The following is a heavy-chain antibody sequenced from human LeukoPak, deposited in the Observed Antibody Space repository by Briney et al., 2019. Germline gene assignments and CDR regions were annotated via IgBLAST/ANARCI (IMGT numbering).Heavy chain of an antibody. CDR3: AKALDSSGYPCDY. V-gene: IGHV3-48*01. CDR2: ISSGSDSI. D-gene: IGHD3-22*01. CDR1: GFRFSIYN. J-gene: IGHJ4*02. Sequence: GGSLRLSCVASGFRFSIYNVNWVRQAPGKGLEWLSYISSGSDSIYYADSVKGRFTISRDNANNSLYLQMNSLRAEDTAVYYCAKALDSSGYPCDYWGQGALVTVSS.